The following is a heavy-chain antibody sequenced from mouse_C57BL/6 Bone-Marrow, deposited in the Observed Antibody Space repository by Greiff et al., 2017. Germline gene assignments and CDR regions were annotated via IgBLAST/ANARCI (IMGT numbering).Heavy chain of an antibody. D-gene: IGHD1-1*01. Sequence: VQLQQPGAELVKPGASVKMSCKASGYTFTSYWITWVKQRPGQGLEWIGDIYPGSGSTNYNEKFKSKATLTVDTSSSTAYMQLSSLTSADSAVYYCAKEGGGGGSSYVFAYWGQGTLVTVSA. V-gene: IGHV1-55*01. J-gene: IGHJ3*01. CDR2: IYPGSGST. CDR3: AKEGGGGGSSYVFAY. CDR1: GYTFTSYW.